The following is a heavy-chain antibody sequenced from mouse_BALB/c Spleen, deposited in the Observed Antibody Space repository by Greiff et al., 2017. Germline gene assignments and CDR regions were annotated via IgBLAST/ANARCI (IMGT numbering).Heavy chain of an antibody. J-gene: IGHJ4*01. D-gene: IGHD2-10*02. Sequence: EVQLQQSGPELVKPGASVKIPCKASGYTFTDYNMDWVKQSHGKSLEWIGDINPNNGGTIYNQKFKGQATLTVDKSSSTAYMELRSLTSEDTAVYYCAREGYGNYYAMDYWGQGTSGTVSS. CDR3: AREGYGNYYAMDY. CDR2: INPNNGGT. V-gene: IGHV1-18*01. CDR1: GYTFTDYN.